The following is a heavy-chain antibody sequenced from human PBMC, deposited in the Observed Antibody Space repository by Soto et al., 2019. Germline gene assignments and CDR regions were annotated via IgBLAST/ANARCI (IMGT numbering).Heavy chain of an antibody. Sequence: GASVKVSCKAFGYTFTGYYMHWVRQAPGQGLEWMGWINPKSGATRYAQKFQGRVIMTRDTSTITADESTSTGYMELISLRSDDTAVYYCAREGSGYNFWGQGTQVTVSS. D-gene: IGHD5-12*01. CDR3: AREGSGYNF. CDR2: INPKSGAT. V-gene: IGHV1-2*02. J-gene: IGHJ4*02. CDR1: GYTFTGYY.